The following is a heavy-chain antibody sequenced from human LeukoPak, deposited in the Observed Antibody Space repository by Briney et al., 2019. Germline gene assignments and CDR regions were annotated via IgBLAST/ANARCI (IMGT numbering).Heavy chain of an antibody. CDR2: ITGSGDDT. J-gene: IGHJ4*02. CDR1: GFTFSSYA. Sequence: GSLRLSCAASGFTFSSYAMRWVRQAPGKGLEWVSSITGSGDDTFYADSVKGRFTISRDNSKNTLYLQMNSLRAEDTAVYYCAKGESRPKYYFDYWGQGTLVTVSS. CDR3: AKGESRPKYYFDY. V-gene: IGHV3-23*01. D-gene: IGHD3-10*01.